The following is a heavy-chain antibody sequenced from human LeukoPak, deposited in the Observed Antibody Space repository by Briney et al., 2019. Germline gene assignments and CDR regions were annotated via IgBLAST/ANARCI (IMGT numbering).Heavy chain of an antibody. CDR3: ATKQQLGYFDY. CDR2: INPTGGST. D-gene: IGHD6-13*01. J-gene: IGHJ4*02. CDR1: GYTFTSYY. V-gene: IGHV1-46*01. Sequence: GASVKVSCKASGYTFTSYYMHWVRQAPGQGLEWMGLINPTGGSTGYAQKFQGRVTMTRDMSTSTDYMELSSLRSEDTAVYYCATKQQLGYFDYWGQGTLVTVSS.